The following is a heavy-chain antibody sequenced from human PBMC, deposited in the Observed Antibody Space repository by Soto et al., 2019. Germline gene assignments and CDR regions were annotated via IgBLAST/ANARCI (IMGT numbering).Heavy chain of an antibody. D-gene: IGHD6-19*01. V-gene: IGHV4-34*01. CDR1: GGSFSCYY. CDR2: INHSGST. Sequence: ASETLSLTCGVYGGSFSCYYWSWIRQPPGKGLEWIGEINHSGSTNYNPSLKSRVTISVDTSKNQFSLKLSSVTAADTAVYYCARGESGSGWVTMSFDYWGQGTLVTVSS. J-gene: IGHJ4*02. CDR3: ARGESGSGWVTMSFDY.